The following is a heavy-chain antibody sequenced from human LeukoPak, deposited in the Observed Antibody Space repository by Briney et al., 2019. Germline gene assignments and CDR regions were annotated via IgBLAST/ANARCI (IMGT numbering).Heavy chain of an antibody. V-gene: IGHV4-39*01. CDR1: GGSISSSSYY. Sequence: PSETLSLTCTVSGGSISSSSYYWGWIRQPPGKGLEWIGSIYYSGSTYYNPSLKSRVTISVDTSKNQFSLKLSSVTAADTAVYYCARQGRYCSSTSCYHGPRAYYYYYMDVWGKGTTVTISS. CDR3: ARQGRYCSSTSCYHGPRAYYYYYMDV. J-gene: IGHJ6*03. D-gene: IGHD2-2*01. CDR2: IYYSGST.